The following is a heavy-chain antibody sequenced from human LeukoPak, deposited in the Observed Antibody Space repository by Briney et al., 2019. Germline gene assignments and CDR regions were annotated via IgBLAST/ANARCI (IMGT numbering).Heavy chain of an antibody. CDR1: GGSISSYY. J-gene: IGHJ5*02. Sequence: NPSETLSLTCTVSGGSISSYYWSWIRQPPGKGLEWIGYIYYSGSTNYNPSLKSRVTISVDTSKNQFSLKLSSVTAADTAVYYCARVGGYSSSWYPGNWFDPWGQGTLVTVSS. D-gene: IGHD6-13*01. V-gene: IGHV4-59*01. CDR2: IYYSGST. CDR3: ARVGGYSSSWYPGNWFDP.